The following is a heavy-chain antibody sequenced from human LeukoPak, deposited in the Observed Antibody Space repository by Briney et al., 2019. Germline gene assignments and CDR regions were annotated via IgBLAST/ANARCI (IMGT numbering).Heavy chain of an antibody. Sequence: ASVRVSCKPSGYTFSGFYMHWVRQAPGQGLEWMGWISPNSGGTDYAQRFQGRVTMTRDTSISTAYMELSSLRSDDTAVYYCAIQPWGSGNNWYFDLWGRGTLVTVSS. CDR2: ISPNSGGT. D-gene: IGHD7-27*01. J-gene: IGHJ2*01. V-gene: IGHV1-2*02. CDR1: GYTFSGFY. CDR3: AIQPWGSGNNWYFDL.